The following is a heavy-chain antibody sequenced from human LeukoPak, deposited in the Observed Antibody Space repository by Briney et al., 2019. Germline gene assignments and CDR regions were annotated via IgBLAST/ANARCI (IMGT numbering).Heavy chain of an antibody. Sequence: GGALRLSCAASRFTFSSYSMNWVRQAPGKGLEWVSSISSSSYIYCADSVKGRFTISRDNAKNSLYLQMNSLRAEDTAVYYCARATYSGSGSTRIPYYSMDVWGQGTTVTVSS. J-gene: IGHJ6*02. V-gene: IGHV3-21*01. D-gene: IGHD3-10*01. CDR2: ISSSSYI. CDR1: RFTFSSYS. CDR3: ARATYSGSGSTRIPYYSMDV.